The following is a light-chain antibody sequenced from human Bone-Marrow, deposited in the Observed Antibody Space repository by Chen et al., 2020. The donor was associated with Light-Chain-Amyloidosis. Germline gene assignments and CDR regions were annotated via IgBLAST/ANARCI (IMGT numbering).Light chain of an antibody. CDR2: DDS. CDR3: QVWDRSSDRPV. J-gene: IGLJ3*02. V-gene: IGLV3-21*02. CDR1: NIGSTS. Sequence: SYVLTQSSSVSVAPGQTATIAWGGNNIGSTSVHWYQQTPGQAPLLVVYDDSDRPSGIPERLSGSNSGNTATLTISRVEAGDEADYYCQVWDRSSDRPVFGGGTKLTVL.